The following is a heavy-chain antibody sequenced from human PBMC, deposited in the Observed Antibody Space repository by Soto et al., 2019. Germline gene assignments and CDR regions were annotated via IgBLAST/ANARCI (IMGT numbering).Heavy chain of an antibody. CDR2: ITSGSSI. V-gene: IGHV3-48*03. CDR1: GFTFSSYE. D-gene: IGHD1-1*01. CDR3: AKSLDSAVYYYCAMDV. J-gene: IGHJ6*02. Sequence: EVQLVESGGGLVQPGGSLRLSCAASGFTFSSYEMNWVRQAPGKGLEWVSFITSGSSIYYADSVKGRFTISRDNAKNSLYLQMNSLRAEDTAVYYCAKSLDSAVYYYCAMDVWGQGTTVTVSS.